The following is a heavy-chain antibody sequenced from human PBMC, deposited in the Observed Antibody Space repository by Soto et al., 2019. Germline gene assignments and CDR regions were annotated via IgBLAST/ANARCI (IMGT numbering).Heavy chain of an antibody. CDR2: ISGSGGST. V-gene: IGHV3-23*01. Sequence: GGSLRLSCAASGFTFSSYAMSWVRQAPGKGLEWVSAISGSGGSTYYADSVYGRFTISRDNSKNTLYLQMNSLRGENTAVYDCAKAQDYGDYFDYWGQGTLVTVSS. D-gene: IGHD4-17*01. CDR3: AKAQDYGDYFDY. J-gene: IGHJ4*02. CDR1: GFTFSSYA.